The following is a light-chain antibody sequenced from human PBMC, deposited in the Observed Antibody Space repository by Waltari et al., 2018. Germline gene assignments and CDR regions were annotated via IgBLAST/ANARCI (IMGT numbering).Light chain of an antibody. Sequence: QSALTQPASVSGSPGQSITISCTGTTSDVGYYNLVSWYQQHPGKAPKLMIYEVTKRPSGVSDRFSGSKSDHTASLTISGLQAEDEANYYCCSYALSGAVVFGGGTKLTVL. J-gene: IGLJ2*01. CDR3: CSYALSGAVV. CDR2: EVT. CDR1: TSDVGYYNL. V-gene: IGLV2-23*02.